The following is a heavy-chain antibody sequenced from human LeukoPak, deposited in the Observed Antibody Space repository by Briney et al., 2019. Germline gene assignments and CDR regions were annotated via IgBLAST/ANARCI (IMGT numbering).Heavy chain of an antibody. J-gene: IGHJ4*02. Sequence: PSETLSLTCAVYGGSFSGYYWSWIRQPPGKGLEWIGEINHSGSTNYNPSLKSRVTISVDTSKNQFSLKLSSVTAADTAVYYCARGSWYYYDSSGYYDYWGQGTLVTISS. D-gene: IGHD3-22*01. CDR2: INHSGST. CDR3: ARGSWYYYDSSGYYDY. V-gene: IGHV4-34*01. CDR1: GGSFSGYY.